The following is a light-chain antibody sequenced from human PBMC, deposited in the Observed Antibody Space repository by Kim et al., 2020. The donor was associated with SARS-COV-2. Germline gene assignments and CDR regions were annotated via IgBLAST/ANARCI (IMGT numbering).Light chain of an antibody. V-gene: IGLV6-57*03. J-gene: IGLJ3*02. CDR1: SGGVADNF. CDR3: QSYDSSHLWV. Sequence: KTLTSSCTRPSGGVADNFVQWYQLRPGRAPTTVIYEDSQRPAGVPDRFSGSIDSSSNSASLTISGLRTEDEADYYCQSYDSSHLWVFGGGTQLTVL. CDR2: EDS.